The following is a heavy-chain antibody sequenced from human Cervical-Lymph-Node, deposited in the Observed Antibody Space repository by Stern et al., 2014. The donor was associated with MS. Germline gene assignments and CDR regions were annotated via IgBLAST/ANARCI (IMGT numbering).Heavy chain of an antibody. V-gene: IGHV1-58*01. J-gene: IGHJ3*02. CDR3: AAINDYYDSSGYDAFDI. CDR2: IVGGSGNT. D-gene: IGHD3-22*01. CDR1: GFTFTSSA. Sequence: MQLVQSGPEVKKPGTSVKVSCKASGFTFTSSAVQWVRQARGQRLEWIGWIVGGSGNTSYAQKFQERVTITRDMSTSTAYMELSSLRSEDTAVYYCAAINDYYDSSGYDAFDIWGQGTMVTVSS.